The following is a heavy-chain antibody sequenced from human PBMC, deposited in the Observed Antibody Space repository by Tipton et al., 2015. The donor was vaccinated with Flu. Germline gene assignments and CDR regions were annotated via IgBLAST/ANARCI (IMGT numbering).Heavy chain of an antibody. Sequence: TLSLTCTVSGDSISSGSYYWSWIRQPAGKGLEWIGRIYTSGSTNYNPSLKSRVTISVDTSKNQFSLKLSSVTAADTAVYYCARDYGGHIYYWGQGTLVTVSS. J-gene: IGHJ4*02. CDR1: GDSISSGSYY. D-gene: IGHD2-21*01. CDR2: IYTSGST. V-gene: IGHV4-61*02. CDR3: ARDYGGHIYY.